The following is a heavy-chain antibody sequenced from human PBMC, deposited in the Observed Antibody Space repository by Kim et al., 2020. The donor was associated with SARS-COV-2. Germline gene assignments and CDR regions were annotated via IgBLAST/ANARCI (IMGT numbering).Heavy chain of an antibody. J-gene: IGHJ4*02. V-gene: IGHV3-30-3*01. CDR1: GFTFSSYA. CDR3: ARETLGVTDY. CDR2: ISYDGSNK. Sequence: GGSLRLSCAASGFTFSSYAMHWVRQAPGKGLEWVAVISYDGSNKYYADSVKGRFTISRDNSKNTLYLQMNSLRAEDTAVYYCARETLGVTDYWGRGTLVTVSS. D-gene: IGHD3-10*01.